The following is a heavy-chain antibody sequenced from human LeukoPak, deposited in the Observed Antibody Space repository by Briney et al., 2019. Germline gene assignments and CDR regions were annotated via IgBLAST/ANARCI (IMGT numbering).Heavy chain of an antibody. CDR3: ARRGVTMVRGVIRAFDI. J-gene: IGHJ3*02. CDR1: GGSFSGYY. Sequence: PSETLSLTCAVYGGSFSGYYWSWIRQPPGKGLEWMGEINHSGSTNYNPSLKSRVTISVDTSKNQFSLKLSSVTAADTAVYYCARRGVTMVRGVIRAFDIWGQGTIVTVSS. CDR2: INHSGST. V-gene: IGHV4-34*01. D-gene: IGHD3-10*01.